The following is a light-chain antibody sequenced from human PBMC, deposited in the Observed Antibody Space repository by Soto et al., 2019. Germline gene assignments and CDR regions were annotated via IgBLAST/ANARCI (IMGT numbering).Light chain of an antibody. Sequence: QSVLTQPASVSGSPGQSITISCTGTTSDVGGYNYVSWYQQHPGKAPKLIVYGVNNRPSGVSNRFSGSKSGDTASLTISGLQAEDDADYYCSSFSSTTTPVVLGGGTKLTVL. CDR2: GVN. V-gene: IGLV2-14*01. CDR1: TSDVGGYNY. CDR3: SSFSSTTTPVV. J-gene: IGLJ2*01.